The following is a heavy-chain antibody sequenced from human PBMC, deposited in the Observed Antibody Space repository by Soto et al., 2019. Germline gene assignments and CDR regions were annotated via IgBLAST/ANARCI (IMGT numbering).Heavy chain of an antibody. V-gene: IGHV1-69*06. CDR3: ARQTVSSGWHYGNWFDP. J-gene: IGHJ5*02. CDR2: IIPIFNTA. Sequence: QEQLVQSGAEVKKPGSSVKVSCKVSGGTFNTFAISWVRQAPGQGLVWMGGIIPIFNTAKYAQKFQGRVTITADKSTSTVHMELSSLRSEDTAVYYCARQTVSSGWHYGNWFDPWGQGTLVTVSS. D-gene: IGHD6-19*01. CDR1: GGTFNTFA.